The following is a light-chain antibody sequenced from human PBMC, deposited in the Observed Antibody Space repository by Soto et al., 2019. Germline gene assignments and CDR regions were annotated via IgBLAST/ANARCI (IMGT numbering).Light chain of an antibody. J-gene: IGLJ2*01. CDR1: SSNIGNNY. V-gene: IGLV1-51*01. Sequence: QSVLTQPPSVSAAPGQKVTISCSGSSSNIGNNYVSWYQQLPGTAPKLLIYDNNKRPSGIPDRFSGSKSGTSATLGITGPQTGDEADYYCGTWDSSLSYVVFGGGTKVTVL. CDR2: DNN. CDR3: GTWDSSLSYVV.